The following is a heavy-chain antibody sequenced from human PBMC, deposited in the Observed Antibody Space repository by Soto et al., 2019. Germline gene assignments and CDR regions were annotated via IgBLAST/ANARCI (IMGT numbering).Heavy chain of an antibody. CDR1: GCTFSSYA. CDR3: AKSVKSGYDSYYGMDV. V-gene: IGHV1-69*13. Sequence: SVKVSCKASGCTFSSYAISWVRQAPGQGREWMGGIIPIFVTADYAQKFQGRVTITADESTSTAYIELSSLRSEDTAVYYCAKSVKSGYDSYYGMDVWGQGTTVTVSS. D-gene: IGHD5-12*01. J-gene: IGHJ6*02. CDR2: IIPIFVTA.